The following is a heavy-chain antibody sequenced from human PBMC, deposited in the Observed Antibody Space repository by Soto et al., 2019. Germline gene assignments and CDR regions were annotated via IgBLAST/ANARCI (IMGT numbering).Heavy chain of an antibody. V-gene: IGHV3-23*01. CDR2: ISGSGGST. J-gene: IGHJ6*02. CDR3: AKEINYYYYGMDV. Sequence: VGSLRLSCAASGFTFSSYAMSWVRQAPGKGLEWVSAISGSGGSTYYADSVKGRFTISRDNSKNTLCLQMNSLRAEDTAVYYWAKEINYYYYGMDVWGQGTTVTGAS. CDR1: GFTFSSYA.